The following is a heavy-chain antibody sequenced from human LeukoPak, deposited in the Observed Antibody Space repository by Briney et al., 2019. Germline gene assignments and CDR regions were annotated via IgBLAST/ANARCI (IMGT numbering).Heavy chain of an antibody. CDR3: ASAGDTSDYFYFSAFDI. J-gene: IGHJ3*02. V-gene: IGHV5-51*01. CDR1: GYSFTNSW. CDR2: IYPGDSDT. D-gene: IGHD3-22*01. Sequence: GESLKISCQGSGYSFTNSWIGWVRQMPGKGLEWMGIIYPGDSDTTYSPSFQGQVTISADKSISTAYLQWSSLKASDTAMYHCASAGDTSDYFYFSAFDIWGQGTMVTVSS.